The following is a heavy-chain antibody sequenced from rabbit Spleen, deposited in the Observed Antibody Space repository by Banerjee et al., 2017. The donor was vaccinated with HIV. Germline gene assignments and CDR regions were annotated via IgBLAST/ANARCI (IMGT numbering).Heavy chain of an antibody. J-gene: IGHJ4*01. CDR2: IYTSSGSA. CDR3: ARGSHYSTL. V-gene: IGHV1S45*01. Sequence: QQQLEESGGGLVKPGGTLTLTCKASGFSLTYNHVMCWVRQAPGKGLEWIACIYTSSGSAHYASWAKGRFTISKTSSTTVTLQMTSLTAADTATYFCARGSHYSTLWGQGTLVTVS. CDR1: GFSLTYNHV. D-gene: IGHD3-1*01.